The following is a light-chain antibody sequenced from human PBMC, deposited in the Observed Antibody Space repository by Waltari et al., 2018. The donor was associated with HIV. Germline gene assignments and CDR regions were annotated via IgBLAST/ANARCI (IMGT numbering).Light chain of an antibody. V-gene: IGKV4-1*01. Sequence: DIVMTQSPDSLAVSLGERATINCKSSQSVLYSSDNKNYLAWYQQKPGQLPKVLIYWASTRESGVPDRFSGSGSGTDFALTISSLQAEDVAVYYCQQYYSTWTFGQGTKVEIK. CDR1: QSVLYSSDNKNY. CDR2: WAS. J-gene: IGKJ1*01. CDR3: QQYYSTWT.